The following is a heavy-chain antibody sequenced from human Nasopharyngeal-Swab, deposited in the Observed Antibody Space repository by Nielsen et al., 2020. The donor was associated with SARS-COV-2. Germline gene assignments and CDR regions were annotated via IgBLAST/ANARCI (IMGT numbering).Heavy chain of an antibody. J-gene: IGHJ2*01. CDR3: AKEGSRTTGITIYWYFDL. CDR2: ISGSGGST. V-gene: IGHV3-23*01. Sequence: GESLKISCAASGFTFSSYAMSWVRQAPGKGLEWVSAISGSGGSTYYADSVKGRFTISRDNSKNTLYLQMNSLRAEDTAVYYCAKEGSRTTGITIYWYFDLWGRGTLVTVSS. D-gene: IGHD2/OR15-2a*01. CDR1: GFTFSSYA.